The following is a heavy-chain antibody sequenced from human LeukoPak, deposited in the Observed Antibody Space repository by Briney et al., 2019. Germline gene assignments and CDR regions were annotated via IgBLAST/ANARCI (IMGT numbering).Heavy chain of an antibody. D-gene: IGHD3-10*01. CDR3: ARAYLSYAMVRTDAFDI. J-gene: IGHJ3*02. V-gene: IGHV3-48*03. Sequence: GGSLRLSCAASGFTFSSYEMNWVRQAPGKGREGVSYISSSGSTIYYADSVKGRFTISRDNPKNSLYLQMNSLRAEDTAVYYCARAYLSYAMVRTDAFDIWGQGTMVTVSS. CDR1: GFTFSSYE. CDR2: ISSSGSTI.